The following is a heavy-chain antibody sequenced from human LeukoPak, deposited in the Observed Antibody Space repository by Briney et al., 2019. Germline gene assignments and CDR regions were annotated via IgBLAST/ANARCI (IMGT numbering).Heavy chain of an antibody. V-gene: IGHV3-48*03. CDR3: ARERGYSGYDYFIDSPSDY. D-gene: IGHD5-12*01. CDR1: GFTFSSYE. J-gene: IGHJ4*02. CDR2: ISSSGSTI. Sequence: GGSLRLSCAASGFTFSSYEMNWVRQAPGKGLEWVSYISSSGSTIYNADSVKGRFTISRDNAKNSLYLQMNSLRAEDTAVYYCARERGYSGYDYFIDSPSDYWGQGTLVTASS.